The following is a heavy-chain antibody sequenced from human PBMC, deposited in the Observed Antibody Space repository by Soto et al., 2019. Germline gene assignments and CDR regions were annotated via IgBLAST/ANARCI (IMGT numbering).Heavy chain of an antibody. CDR3: ATAAGYSKRFPGWYFDY. CDR1: GFTFSSYG. Sequence: GGSLRLSCAASGFTFSSYGMHWVRQAPGKGLEWVAVISYDGSNKYYEDSVKGRFTISRDNSKNTLYLQMNSLRAEDKAVYYCATAAGYSKRFPGWYFDYWGQGTLVTVSS. V-gene: IGHV3-30*03. J-gene: IGHJ4*02. D-gene: IGHD6-13*01. CDR2: ISYDGSNK.